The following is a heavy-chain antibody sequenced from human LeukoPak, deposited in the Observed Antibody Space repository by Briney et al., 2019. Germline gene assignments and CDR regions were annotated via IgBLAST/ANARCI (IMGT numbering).Heavy chain of an antibody. D-gene: IGHD3-22*01. CDR2: INPNSGGT. Sequence: RASVTVSCKASGYTFTGYYMHWVRQAPGQGLEWMGWINPNSGGTNYAQKFQGRVTMTRDTSISTAYMELSRLRSDDTAVYYCAREPRYYYDSSGYYYYFDYWGQGTLVTVSS. CDR3: AREPRYYYDSSGYYYYFDY. J-gene: IGHJ4*02. CDR1: GYTFTGYY. V-gene: IGHV1-2*02.